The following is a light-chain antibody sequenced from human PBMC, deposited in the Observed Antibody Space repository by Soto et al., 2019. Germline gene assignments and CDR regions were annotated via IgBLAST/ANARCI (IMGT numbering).Light chain of an antibody. Sequence: DLQMTQSPSSLSASVGDRVTITCRASQSISNYLNWYQQTPGKAPKLLIFAASRLQSGVPSRFSGSGSGTDFTLTISSLQPEDFVTYYCQQSDSAPQTFGQGTKVEI. J-gene: IGKJ1*01. CDR1: QSISNY. CDR3: QQSDSAPQT. V-gene: IGKV1-39*01. CDR2: AAS.